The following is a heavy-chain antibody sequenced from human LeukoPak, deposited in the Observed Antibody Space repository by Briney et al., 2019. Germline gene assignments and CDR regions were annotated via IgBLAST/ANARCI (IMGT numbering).Heavy chain of an antibody. CDR2: INWNGGST. V-gene: IGHV3-20*04. D-gene: IGHD1-26*01. Sequence: GGSLRLSCAASGFTFDDYGMSWVRQAPGKGLEWVSGINWNGGSTGYADSVKGRFTISRDNAKNSLYLQMSSLRAEDTALYYCAREGSIVGATRSFDIWGQGTMVTVSS. CDR1: GFTFDDYG. CDR3: AREGSIVGATRSFDI. J-gene: IGHJ3*02.